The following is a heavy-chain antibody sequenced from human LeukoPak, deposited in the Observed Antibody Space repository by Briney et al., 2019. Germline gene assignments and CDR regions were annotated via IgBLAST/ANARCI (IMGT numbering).Heavy chain of an antibody. J-gene: IGHJ4*02. CDR1: GFTLSSYE. CDR2: ISSSGSTI. V-gene: IGHV3-48*03. CDR3: ASRVRRKRDFDY. Sequence: PGGSLRLSCAASGFTLSSYEINWVRQAPGKGLEWVSYISSSGSTIYYADSVKGRFTISRDNAKNSLYLQMNSLRAEDTAVYYCASRVRRKRDFDYWGQGTLVTGSS. D-gene: IGHD4/OR15-4a*01.